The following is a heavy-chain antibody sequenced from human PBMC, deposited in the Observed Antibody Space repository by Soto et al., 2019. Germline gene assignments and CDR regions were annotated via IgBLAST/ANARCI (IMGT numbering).Heavy chain of an antibody. Sequence: ASVKVSCKASGYAFTSYYMHWVRQAPGQGLEWMGIINPSGGSTSYAQKFQGRVTMTRDTSTSTVYMELSSLRSEDTAVYYCARDESSGHNRGGKDVWGQGSTVTVSS. CDR2: INPSGGST. D-gene: IGHD3-22*01. V-gene: IGHV1-46*01. CDR1: GYAFTSYY. J-gene: IGHJ6*02. CDR3: ARDESSGHNRGGKDV.